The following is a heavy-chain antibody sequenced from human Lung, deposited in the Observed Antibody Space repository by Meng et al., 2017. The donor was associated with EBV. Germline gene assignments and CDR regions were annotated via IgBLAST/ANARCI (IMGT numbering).Heavy chain of an antibody. Sequence: VQLREEGPRPVKPSQTLSLTCTVSGGSISSGGYYWSWIRQHPGKGLEWIGYIYYSGSTYYNPSLKSLVTISVDTSKNQFSLKLSSVTAADTAMYYCARRRGGIFDYWGQGTLVTVSS. CDR1: GGSISSGGYY. J-gene: IGHJ4*02. CDR2: IYYSGST. CDR3: ARRRGGIFDY. D-gene: IGHD3-16*01. V-gene: IGHV4-31*01.